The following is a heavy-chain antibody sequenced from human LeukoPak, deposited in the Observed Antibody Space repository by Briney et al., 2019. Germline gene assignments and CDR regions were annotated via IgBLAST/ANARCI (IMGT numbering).Heavy chain of an antibody. CDR2: IHSSGST. D-gene: IGHD6-19*01. V-gene: IGHV4-4*07. CDR3: ARDPHGSSGWYDY. CDR1: GRSISYYY. J-gene: IGHJ4*02. Sequence: PSETLSLTCTVSGRSISYYYWTWIRQPAGKGLERIGRIHSSGSTNYNPSLKSRVTMSVDTSKNQFSLRLSSVTAADTAVYYCARDPHGSSGWYDYWGQGILVTVSS.